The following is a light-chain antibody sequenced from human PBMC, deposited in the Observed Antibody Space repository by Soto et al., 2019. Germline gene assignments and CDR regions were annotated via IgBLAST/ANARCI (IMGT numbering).Light chain of an antibody. V-gene: IGLV2-14*01. CDR1: SSNIGNNY. CDR3: SSYTSSSTLV. CDR2: EVS. Sequence: QLVLTQPPSESGTPGQRVTISCSGSSSNIGNNYVSWYQQHPGKAPKLMIYEVSNRPSGVSNRFSGSKSGNTASLTISGLQAEDESDYYCSSYTSSSTLVFGSGTKLTVL. J-gene: IGLJ1*01.